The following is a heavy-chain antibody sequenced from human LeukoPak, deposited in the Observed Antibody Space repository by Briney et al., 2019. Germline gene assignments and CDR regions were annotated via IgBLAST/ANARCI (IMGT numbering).Heavy chain of an antibody. J-gene: IGHJ4*02. CDR2: IYYSGST. CDR3: ARVETLYGVAEGNLDY. D-gene: IGHD4-17*01. V-gene: IGHV4-30-4*01. CDR1: GGSISSGDYF. Sequence: SETLSLTCTVSGGSISSGDYFWSWIRQPPGKGLEWIGYIYYSGSTYYNPSLKSRVTISVDTSKNQFSLKLSSVTAADTAVYYCARVETLYGVAEGNLDYWGQGTLVTVSS.